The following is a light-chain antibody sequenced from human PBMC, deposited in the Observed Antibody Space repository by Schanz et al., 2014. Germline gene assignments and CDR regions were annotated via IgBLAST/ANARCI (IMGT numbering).Light chain of an antibody. CDR3: QQYNNWPPTYT. J-gene: IGKJ2*01. V-gene: IGKV3D-15*01. Sequence: EIVMTQSPATLSVSPGERATLSCRASQSVSSNLAWYQKKPGQAPRLLIYDASNRATGIPARFSGSGSGTEFTLTISSLQSEDFAVYYCQQYNNWPPTYTFGQGTKLEIK. CDR2: DAS. CDR1: QSVSSN.